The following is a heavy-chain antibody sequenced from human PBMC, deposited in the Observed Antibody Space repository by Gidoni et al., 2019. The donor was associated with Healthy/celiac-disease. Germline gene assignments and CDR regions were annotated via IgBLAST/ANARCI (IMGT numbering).Heavy chain of an antibody. CDR1: GGSISSYY. CDR2: IYYSGST. D-gene: IGHD6-19*01. CDR3: ARVMVRAVAGTDYMDV. V-gene: IGHV4-59*01. Sequence: QVQLQESGPGLVKPSETLSLTCTVSGGSISSYYWSWIRQPPGKGLEWIGYIYYSGSTNYNPSLKSRVTISVDTSKNQFSLKLSSVTAADTAVYYCARVMVRAVAGTDYMDVWGKGTTVTVSS. J-gene: IGHJ6*03.